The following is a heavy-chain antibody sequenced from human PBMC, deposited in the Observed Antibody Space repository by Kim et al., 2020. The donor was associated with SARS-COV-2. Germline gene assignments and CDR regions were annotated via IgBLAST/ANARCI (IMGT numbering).Heavy chain of an antibody. CDR1: GFTVSSNY. V-gene: IGHV3-53*01. J-gene: IGHJ2*01. CDR3: AREDYGDYSYWYFDL. D-gene: IGHD4-17*01. Sequence: GGSLRLSCVASGFTVSSNYMSWVRQAPGKGLEWVSVIYSGGSTYYADSVKGRFTISRDNSKNTLYLQMNSLRAEDTAVYYCAREDYGDYSYWYFDLWGRGTLVTVSS. CDR2: IYSGGST.